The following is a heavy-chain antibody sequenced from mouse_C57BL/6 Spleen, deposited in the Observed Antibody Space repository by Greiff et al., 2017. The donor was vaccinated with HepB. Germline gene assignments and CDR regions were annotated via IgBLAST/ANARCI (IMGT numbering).Heavy chain of an antibody. CDR2: ISYDGSN. V-gene: IGHV3-6*01. D-gene: IGHD1-1*01. CDR3: ATCSSYYFDF. Sequence: EVKLQESGPGLVKPSQSLSLTCSVTGYSITSGYYWNWIRQFPGNKLEWMGYISYDGSNNYNPSLKNRISITRDTSKNQFFLKFNSVTTEDTATYCCATCSSYYFDFLGQGTTLAVSS. CDR1: GYSITSGYY. J-gene: IGHJ2*01.